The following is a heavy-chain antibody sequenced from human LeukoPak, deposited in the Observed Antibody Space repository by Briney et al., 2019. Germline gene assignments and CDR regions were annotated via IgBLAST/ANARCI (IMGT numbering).Heavy chain of an antibody. CDR1: GFNFGGYW. V-gene: IGHV3-7*01. D-gene: IGHD1-26*01. J-gene: IGHJ6*03. Sequence: GGSLRFSCAASGFNFGGYWMTWVRQAPGKGLEWVANIKDDGSDKYYADAGKGRFTISRENAENSLYLQMNSLRAEDTAMYYCARGGPGRSLTIVPERTKYYMDVWGKGATVTVSS. CDR3: ARGGPGRSLTIVPERTKYYMDV. CDR2: IKDDGSDK.